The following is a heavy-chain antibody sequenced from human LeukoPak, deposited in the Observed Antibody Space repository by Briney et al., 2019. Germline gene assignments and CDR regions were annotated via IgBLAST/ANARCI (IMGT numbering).Heavy chain of an antibody. D-gene: IGHD3-22*01. V-gene: IGHV3-21*01. Sequence: GGSLRLSCAASGFTFSTYTINWVRHAAEKGLEWVSSITGSSSLIYYADSVKGRFTISRDNAKNSLHLQMNSQRAEDTAVYYCARNYDSSGYGYNWFDPWGQGTLVTVSS. CDR3: ARNYDSSGYGYNWFDP. CDR1: GFTFSTYT. CDR2: ITGSSSLI. J-gene: IGHJ5*02.